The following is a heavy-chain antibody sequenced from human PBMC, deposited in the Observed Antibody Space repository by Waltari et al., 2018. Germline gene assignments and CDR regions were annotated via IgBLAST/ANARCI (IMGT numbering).Heavy chain of an antibody. D-gene: IGHD6-13*01. Sequence: QVQLRESGPGLVKPSETLSLTCAVSGYPFSSGDYWGWIPQPPGKGLEWIGSIYHSGSTYYNPSLKSRVTISVDTSKNQFSLNLSSVTAADTAVYYCARDAWGAYSSGWFGVDYWGQGTLVTVSS. CDR3: ARDAWGAYSSGWFGVDY. V-gene: IGHV4-38-2*02. CDR2: IYHSGST. CDR1: GYPFSSGDY. J-gene: IGHJ4*02.